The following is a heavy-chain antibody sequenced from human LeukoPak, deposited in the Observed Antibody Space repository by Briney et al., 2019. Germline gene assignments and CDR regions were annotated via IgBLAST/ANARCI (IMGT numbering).Heavy chain of an antibody. V-gene: IGHV4-31*03. CDR3: AREKVVVNFCRAFDI. J-gene: IGHJ3*02. CDR2: IYYSGST. D-gene: IGHD3-22*01. CDR1: GGSISSGGYY. Sequence: SETLSLTCTVSGGSISSGGYYWSWIRQHPGKGLEWIGYIYYSGSTYYNPSLKSRVTISVDTSKNQFSLKLSSVTAADTAVYYCAREKVVVNFCRAFDIWGQGTMVTVSS.